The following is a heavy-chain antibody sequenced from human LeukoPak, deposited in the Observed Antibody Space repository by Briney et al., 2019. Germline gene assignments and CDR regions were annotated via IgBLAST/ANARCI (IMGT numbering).Heavy chain of an antibody. D-gene: IGHD3-9*01. Sequence: SETLSLTCAVSGGSISSSNWWSWVRQPPGKGLEWIGEIYHSGSTNYNPSPKSRVTISVDKSKNQFSLKLSSVTAADTAVYYCASRYFDWTRSSYGMDVWGKGTTVTVSS. J-gene: IGHJ6*04. CDR1: GGSISSSNW. CDR3: ASRYFDWTRSSYGMDV. V-gene: IGHV4-4*02. CDR2: IYHSGST.